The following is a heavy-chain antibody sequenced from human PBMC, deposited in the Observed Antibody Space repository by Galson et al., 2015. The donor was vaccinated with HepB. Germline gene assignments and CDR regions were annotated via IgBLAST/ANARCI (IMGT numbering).Heavy chain of an antibody. CDR2: TYYRSKWYN. V-gene: IGHV6-1*01. Sequence: CAISGDSVSSNSAAWNWIRQSPSRGLEWLGRTYYRSKWYNDYAVSVKSRITINPDTSKNQFSLQLNSVTPEDTAVCYCARDPYSSSWYFLDYWGQGTLVTVSS. CDR1: GDSVSSNSAA. J-gene: IGHJ4*02. CDR3: ARDPYSSSWYFLDY. D-gene: IGHD6-13*01.